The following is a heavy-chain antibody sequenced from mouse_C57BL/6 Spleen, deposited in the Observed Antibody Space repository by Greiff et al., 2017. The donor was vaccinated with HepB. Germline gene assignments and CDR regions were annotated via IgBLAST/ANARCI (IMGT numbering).Heavy chain of an antibody. V-gene: IGHV1-15*01. CDR2: IDPETGGT. CDR3: TRGSWFAY. CDR1: GYTFTDYE. J-gene: IGHJ3*01. Sequence: QVQLKQSGAELVRPGASVTLSCKASGYTFTDYEMHWVKQTPVHGLEWIGAIDPETGGTAYNQKFKGKAILTADKSSSTAYMELRSPTSEDSAVYYCTRGSWFAYWGQGTLVTVSA.